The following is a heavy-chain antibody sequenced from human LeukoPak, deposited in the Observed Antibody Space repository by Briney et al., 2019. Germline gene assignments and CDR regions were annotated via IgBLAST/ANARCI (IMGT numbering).Heavy chain of an antibody. CDR1: GGTFSSYA. V-gene: IGHV1-69*13. CDR3: ARGGFGVVPPVGFDY. CDR2: IIPIFGTA. D-gene: IGHD3-3*01. J-gene: IGHJ4*02. Sequence: SVKVSCKASGGTFSSYAISWVRQAPGQGLEWVGGIIPIFGTANYAQKFQGRVTITADESTSTAYMELSSLRSEDTAVYYCARGGFGVVPPVGFDYWGQGTLVTVSS.